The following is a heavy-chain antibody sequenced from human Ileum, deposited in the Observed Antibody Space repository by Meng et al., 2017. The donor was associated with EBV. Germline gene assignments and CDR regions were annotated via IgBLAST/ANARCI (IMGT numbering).Heavy chain of an antibody. CDR3: AYYFVGRGGPSS. V-gene: IGHV4-61*03. Sequence: HLREPERGVGKPTEAVSLTCSVSGGSVSSNDYHWSWIRQPPGKGLEWIGCMYDSENAKYNPSLNSRVTISIDTTRNHFVLKLTSVTAADTAVYYCAYYFVGRGGPSSWGQGTLVTVSS. D-gene: IGHD3-9*01. CDR2: MYDSENA. J-gene: IGHJ5*02. CDR1: GGSVSSNDYH.